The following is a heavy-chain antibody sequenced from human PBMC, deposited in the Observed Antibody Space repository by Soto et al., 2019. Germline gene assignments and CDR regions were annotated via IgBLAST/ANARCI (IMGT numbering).Heavy chain of an antibody. V-gene: IGHV4-39*01. J-gene: IGHJ5*02. CDR2: IYYSGST. CDR1: GGSISSSSYY. Sequence: PSETLSLTCTVSGGSISSSSYYWGWIRQPPGKGLEWIGSIYYSGSTYYNPSLKSRVTISVDTSKNQFSLKLSSVTAADTAVYYCASLLGYCSSTSCSTMNWFDPWGQGTLVTVSS. CDR3: ASLLGYCSSTSCSTMNWFDP. D-gene: IGHD2-2*01.